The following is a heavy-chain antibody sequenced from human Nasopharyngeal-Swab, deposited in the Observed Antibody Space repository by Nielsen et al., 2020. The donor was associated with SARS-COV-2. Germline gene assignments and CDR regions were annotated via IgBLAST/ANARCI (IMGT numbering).Heavy chain of an antibody. CDR1: GFTFSSYS. CDR3: ARDCSGGSCRYGMDV. V-gene: IGHV3-21*01. J-gene: IGHJ6*02. D-gene: IGHD2-15*01. Sequence: GGSLRLSCAASGFTFSSYSMNWVRQAPGKGLEWVSAITSSSTYTYYADSVKGRFTISRDNARNSLHLQMNSLRAEDTAVYYCARDCSGGSCRYGMDVWGQGTTVTVSS. CDR2: ITSSSTYT.